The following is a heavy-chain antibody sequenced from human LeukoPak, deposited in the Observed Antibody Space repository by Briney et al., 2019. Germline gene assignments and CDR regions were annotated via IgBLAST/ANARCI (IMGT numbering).Heavy chain of an antibody. CDR1: GFTFSSYA. Sequence: GGSLRLSCAASGFTFSSYAMNWVRQAPGKGLEWVSAISGSGGSTYYTDSVKGRFTVSRDNSKNTLYLQMNSLRVEDTAVYVCAKDSRTRTYYFGSGGDFDYWGQGTLVTVSS. V-gene: IGHV3-23*01. D-gene: IGHD3-10*01. CDR2: ISGSGGST. J-gene: IGHJ4*02. CDR3: AKDSRTRTYYFGSGGDFDY.